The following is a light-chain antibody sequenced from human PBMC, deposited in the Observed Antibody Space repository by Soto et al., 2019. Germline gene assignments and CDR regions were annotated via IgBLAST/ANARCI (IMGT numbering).Light chain of an antibody. V-gene: IGLV2-8*01. J-gene: IGLJ1*01. CDR2: EVT. Sequence: QSVLTQPPSASGSPGQSVTISCTGTSGDVGGYDYVSWYQQHPGKAPKLMIYEVTKRPLGVPDRFSGSKSGNTASLTVSGLQAEDEADCYCSSYAGSDNPYVFGTGTKV. CDR1: SGDVGGYDY. CDR3: SSYAGSDNPYV.